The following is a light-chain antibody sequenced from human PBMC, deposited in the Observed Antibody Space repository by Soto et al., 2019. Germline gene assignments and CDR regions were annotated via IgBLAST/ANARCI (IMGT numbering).Light chain of an antibody. Sequence: QSVLTQPPSASGSPGQSVTISCTGASSDVGGYDFVSWYQQHPGKAPKLMIYDVTKRPSGVPDRFSGSKSGNTASLTVSGLQAADEADYYCSSYAGRSLPVAFGGGTTLTVL. J-gene: IGLJ2*01. CDR2: DVT. CDR3: SSYAGRSLPVA. V-gene: IGLV2-8*01. CDR1: SSDVGGYDF.